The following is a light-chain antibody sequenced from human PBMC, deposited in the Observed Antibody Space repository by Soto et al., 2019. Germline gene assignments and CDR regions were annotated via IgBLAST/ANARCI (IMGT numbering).Light chain of an antibody. CDR3: QQYNNWPPWT. Sequence: EIVMTQSPGTLSVSPGERATLSCRASQRVSSKLAWYQQKPGQAPRLLIYGASTRATGIPARFSGSGSGTEFTLTISSLQSEDFAVYYCQQYNNWPPWTFGQGTKVEIK. J-gene: IGKJ1*01. CDR2: GAS. CDR1: QRVSSK. V-gene: IGKV3-15*01.